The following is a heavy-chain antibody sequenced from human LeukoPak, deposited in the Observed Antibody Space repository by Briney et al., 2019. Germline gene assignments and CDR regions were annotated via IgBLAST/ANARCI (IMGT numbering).Heavy chain of an antibody. CDR1: GLSFSSYW. Sequence: GGSLRLSCAASGLSFSSYWMSWVRQAPGKGLKWVANIKQDGSEKYYVDSVKGRFTISRDNSKNSLFLQMNSLRAEDTAVYYCARGEYYYDGGYWGQGTLVTVSS. CDR3: ARGEYYYDGGY. V-gene: IGHV3-7*04. D-gene: IGHD3-22*01. J-gene: IGHJ4*02. CDR2: IKQDGSEK.